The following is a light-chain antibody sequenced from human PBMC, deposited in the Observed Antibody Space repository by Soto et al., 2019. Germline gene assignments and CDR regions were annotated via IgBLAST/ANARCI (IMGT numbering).Light chain of an antibody. CDR1: QSVSSN. CDR2: GAS. J-gene: IGKJ1*01. CDR3: QQYNNWHPWT. V-gene: IGKV3-15*01. Sequence: EIALTQSPGTLSWSRRERATLSCRASQSVSSNLAWYQQKPGQAPRILIYGASTRATSIPARFSGSGSGTEFTLTISSLQSEEFAVYYCQQYNNWHPWTFGQGTKVDIK.